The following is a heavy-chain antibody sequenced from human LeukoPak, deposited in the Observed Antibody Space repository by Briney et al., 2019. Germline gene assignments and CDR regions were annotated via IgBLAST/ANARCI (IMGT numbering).Heavy chain of an antibody. D-gene: IGHD3-3*01. CDR2: ISSSGSTI. V-gene: IGHV3-48*03. J-gene: IGHJ6*03. Sequence: GGSLRLSCAASGFTFSSYEMNWVRQAPGKGLEWVSYISSSGSTIYYADSVKGRFTISRDNAKNSLYLQMNSLRAEDTAVYYCATDADGNKDFWRGAHLRGNYMDVWGKGATVTVSS. CDR3: ATDADGNKDFWRGAHLRGNYMDV. CDR1: GFTFSSYE.